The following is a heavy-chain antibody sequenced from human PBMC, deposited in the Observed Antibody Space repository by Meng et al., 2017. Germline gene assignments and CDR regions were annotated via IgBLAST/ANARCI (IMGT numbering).Heavy chain of an antibody. CDR3: ARVVYSSGWSFDY. Sequence: VQLVECGGGVVQPGRSLRLSCAASGFTFSSYGMHWVRQAPGKGLEWVAVIWYDGSNKYYADSVKGRFTISRDNSKNTLYLQMNSLRAEDTAVYYCARVVYSSGWSFDYWGQGTLVTVSS. V-gene: IGHV3-33*01. CDR2: IWYDGSNK. CDR1: GFTFSSYG. J-gene: IGHJ4*02. D-gene: IGHD6-19*01.